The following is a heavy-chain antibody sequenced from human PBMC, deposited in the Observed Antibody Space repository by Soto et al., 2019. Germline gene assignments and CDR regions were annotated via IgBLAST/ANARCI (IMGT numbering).Heavy chain of an antibody. D-gene: IGHD5-18*01. V-gene: IGHV1-69*13. Sequence: GASVKVSCKASGGTFSSYAISWVRQAPGEGLEWMGGIIPIFGTANYAQKFQGRVTITADESTSTAYMELSSLRSEDTAVYYCAREEIKLWLRYYYYYGMDVWGPGPPLTVYS. CDR2: IIPIFGTA. CDR3: AREEIKLWLRYYYYYGMDV. J-gene: IGHJ6*02. CDR1: GGTFSSYA.